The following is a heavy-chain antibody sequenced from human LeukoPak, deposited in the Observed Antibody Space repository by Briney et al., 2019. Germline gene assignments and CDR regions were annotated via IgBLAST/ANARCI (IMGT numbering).Heavy chain of an antibody. CDR2: ISSSGSTI. J-gene: IGHJ5*02. D-gene: IGHD3-22*01. CDR1: GFTFSSYE. Sequence: GGSLRLSCAASGFTFSSYEMNWVRQAPGKGLEWVSYISSSGSTIYYADSVKGRFTISRDNAKNSLYPQMNSLRAEDTALYYCAKDPSGNYYDRRGWFDPWGQGTLVTVSS. V-gene: IGHV3-48*03. CDR3: AKDPSGNYYDRRGWFDP.